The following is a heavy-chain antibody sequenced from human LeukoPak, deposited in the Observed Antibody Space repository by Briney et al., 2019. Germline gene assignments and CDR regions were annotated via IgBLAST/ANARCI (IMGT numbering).Heavy chain of an antibody. J-gene: IGHJ4*02. CDR1: GYTFTGYY. CDR2: INPNSGGT. V-gene: IGHV1-2*02. CDR3: ARAVQGAVAESLFDY. Sequence: ASVKVSCKASGYTFTGYYMHWVRQAPGQGLEWMGWINPNSGGTNYAQKFQGRVTMTRDTSISTAYMELSRLRSDDTAVYYCARAVQGAVAESLFDYWGQGTLVTVSS. D-gene: IGHD6-19*01.